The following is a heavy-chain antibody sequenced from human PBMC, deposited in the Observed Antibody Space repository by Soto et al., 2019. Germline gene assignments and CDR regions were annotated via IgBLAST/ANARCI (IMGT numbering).Heavy chain of an antibody. J-gene: IGHJ6*02. V-gene: IGHV1-3*01. Sequence: VASVKVSCKASGYTFTSYAMHWVRQAPGQRLEWMGWINAGNGNTKYSQKFQDRVTITRDTSARTAYMELSSLRSEDTALYYCAREGGSGSYSRGGYYYGMDVWGQGTTVTVSS. D-gene: IGHD3-10*01. CDR3: AREGGSGSYSRGGYYYGMDV. CDR1: GYTFTSYA. CDR2: INAGNGNT.